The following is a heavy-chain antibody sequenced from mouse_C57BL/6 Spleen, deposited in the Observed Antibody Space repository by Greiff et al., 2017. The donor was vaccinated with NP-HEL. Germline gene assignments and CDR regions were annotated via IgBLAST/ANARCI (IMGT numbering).Heavy chain of an antibody. CDR1: GYTFTSYW. J-gene: IGHJ1*03. D-gene: IGHD2-2*01. CDR3: AQEEEIFYGYPHWYFDV. Sequence: QVQLQQPGAELVKPGASVKMSCKASGYTFTSYWITWVKQRPGQGLEWIGDIYPGSGSTNYNEKFKSKATLTVDKSSSTAYMQLSSLTSEDSAVYYCAQEEEIFYGYPHWYFDVWGTGTTVTVAS. CDR2: IYPGSGST. V-gene: IGHV1-55*01.